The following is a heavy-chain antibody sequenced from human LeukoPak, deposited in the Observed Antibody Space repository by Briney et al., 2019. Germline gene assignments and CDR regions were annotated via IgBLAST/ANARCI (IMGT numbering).Heavy chain of an antibody. CDR1: GFTFSSYS. V-gene: IGHV3-23*01. J-gene: IGHJ4*02. D-gene: IGHD3-22*01. Sequence: GGSLRLSCAASGFTFSSYSMNWVRQAPGKGLEWVSGISGSGDNTYYADSVKGRFTISRDNSKNTLYVQVNSLGTEDTAAYYCAKGSYYDSSGSFYFDYWGQGTLVTVSS. CDR3: AKGSYYDSSGSFYFDY. CDR2: ISGSGDNT.